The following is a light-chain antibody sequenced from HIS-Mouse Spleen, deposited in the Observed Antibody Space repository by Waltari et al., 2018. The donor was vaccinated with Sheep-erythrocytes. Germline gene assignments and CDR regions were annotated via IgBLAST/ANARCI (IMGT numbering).Light chain of an antibody. CDR1: QSVFYSSNNKNN. CDR2: WAS. Sequence: IVRTKSPTSLAVSWAGGATINSNSSQSVFYSSNNKNNLAWYQQKPGQPPKLLIYWASTRESGVPDRFSGSGSGTDFTLTISSLQAEDVAVYYCQQYYSTLLTFGGVTKVEIK. J-gene: IGKJ4*01. V-gene: IGKV4-1*01. CDR3: QQYYSTLLT.